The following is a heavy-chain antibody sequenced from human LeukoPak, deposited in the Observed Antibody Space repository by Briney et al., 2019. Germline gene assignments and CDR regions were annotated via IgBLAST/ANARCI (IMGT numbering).Heavy chain of an antibody. D-gene: IGHD3-22*01. CDR3: ARGAPLIDINYDSSGYSFDY. CDR2: INHSGST. V-gene: IGHV4-34*01. J-gene: IGHJ4*02. CDR1: GGSFSGYY. Sequence: PSETLSLTCAVYGGSFSGYYWSWIRQPPGKGLEWIGEINHSGSTNYNPSLKSRVTMSVDTSKNQFSLKLSSVTAADTAVYYCARGAPLIDINYDSSGYSFDYWGQGTLVTVSS.